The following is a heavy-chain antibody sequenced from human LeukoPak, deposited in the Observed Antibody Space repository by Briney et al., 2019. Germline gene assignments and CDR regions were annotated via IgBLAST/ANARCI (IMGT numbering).Heavy chain of an antibody. D-gene: IGHD3-22*01. CDR2: IQNEGIST. V-gene: IGHV3-74*01. Sequence: GGSLRLSSAASGFTFSYHCMHWVRQGPGKGLVWVSRIQNEGISTTYADSVKGRFTISRDNAKNTLYLQMINLRDEDTAVYYCGKGAEYYFDNSGLIDYWGQGTLVTVSS. CDR1: GFTFSYHC. CDR3: GKGAEYYFDNSGLIDY. J-gene: IGHJ4*02.